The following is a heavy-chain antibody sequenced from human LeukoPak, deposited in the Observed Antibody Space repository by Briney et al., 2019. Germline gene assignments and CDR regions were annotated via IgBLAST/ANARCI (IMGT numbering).Heavy chain of an antibody. D-gene: IGHD5-18*01. V-gene: IGHV3-30*18. CDR1: GFTFSSYG. CDR2: ISNDGSKK. CDR3: AKDRYSYAFEYSDS. J-gene: IGHJ4*02. Sequence: GGPLRLSCAASGFTFSSYGMHWVRQAPGKGLDWVAVISNDGSKKYYADSVKGRFTISRDNSKNTLSLQVSSLRTEDTAVYYCAKDRYSYAFEYSDSWGQGTLVTVSS.